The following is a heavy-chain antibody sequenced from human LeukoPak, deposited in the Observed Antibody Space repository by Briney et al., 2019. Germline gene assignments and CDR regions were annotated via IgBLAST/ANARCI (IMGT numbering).Heavy chain of an antibody. J-gene: IGHJ3*02. CDR3: ANKVGGVYAFDI. Sequence: HPGGSLRLSCAASGFSFSTYGMSWVRQAPGKGLEWVSGISSGGSGTYYADSVKGRFTISRDNSKNTLYLQMNSLRAEDTAVYYCANKVGGVYAFDIWGQGTMVTVSS. CDR1: GFSFSTYG. CDR2: ISSGGSGT. V-gene: IGHV3-23*01. D-gene: IGHD3-16*01.